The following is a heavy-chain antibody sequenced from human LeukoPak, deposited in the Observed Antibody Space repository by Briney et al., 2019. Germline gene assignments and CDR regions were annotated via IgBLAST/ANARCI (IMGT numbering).Heavy chain of an antibody. J-gene: IGHJ4*02. CDR2: ISSDGSNK. V-gene: IGHV3-30-3*01. CDR1: GFTFSSYA. D-gene: IGHD3-10*01. Sequence: GGSLRLSCAASGFTFSSYAMHWVRQAPGKGLEWVTIISSDGSNKYYADSVKGRFTISRDNSKNTLYLQLNSLRPEDTAVYYCARSYYYGSGSYWSHFDYWGQGTLVTVSS. CDR3: ARSYYYGSGSYWSHFDY.